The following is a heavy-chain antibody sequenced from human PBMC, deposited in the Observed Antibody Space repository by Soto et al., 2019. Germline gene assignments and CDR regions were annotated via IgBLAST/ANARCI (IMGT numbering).Heavy chain of an antibody. CDR3: TSIVVGDYYYMDV. J-gene: IGHJ6*03. D-gene: IGHD2-2*01. CDR2: IRSKANSYAT. V-gene: IGHV3-73*01. Sequence: GGSLRLSCAASGFTFNGSAMHWVRQASGKGLEWVGRIRSKANSYATAYAASVKGRFTISRDDSKNTAYLQMNSLKTEDTAVYYCTSIVVGDYYYMDVWGKGTTVTVSS. CDR1: GFTFNGSA.